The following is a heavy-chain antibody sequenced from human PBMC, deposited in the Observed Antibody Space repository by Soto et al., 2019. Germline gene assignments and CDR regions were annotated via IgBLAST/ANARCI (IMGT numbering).Heavy chain of an antibody. CDR2: INPNNVKT. D-gene: IGHD3-3*01. CDR1: GYTFTKYH. CDR3: ARDVAIFGVVITPVRYFDY. V-gene: IGHV1-18*04. J-gene: IGHJ4*02. Sequence: ASVKVSCKASGYTFTKYHVHWVRQAPGQGPEWMGVINPNNVKTTYAQKLQGRVTMTTDTSTSTTYMELRSLRSDDTAVYYCARDVAIFGVVITPVRYFDYWGQGTLVTVSS.